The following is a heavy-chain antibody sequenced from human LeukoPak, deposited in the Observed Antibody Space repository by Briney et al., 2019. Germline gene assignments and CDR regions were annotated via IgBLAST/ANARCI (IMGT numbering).Heavy chain of an antibody. J-gene: IGHJ4*02. V-gene: IGHV3-23*01. CDR3: AKGGRSYYYDSSGSPLDY. CDR1: GFTFSSYA. CDR2: ISGSGGST. D-gene: IGHD3-22*01. Sequence: QPGGSLRLSCAASGFTFSSYAMSWVRQAPGKGLEWVSAISGSGGSTYYADSVKGRFTISRDNSKNTLYLQMNSLRAEDTAVYYCAKGGRSYYYDSSGSPLDYWGQGTLVTVSS.